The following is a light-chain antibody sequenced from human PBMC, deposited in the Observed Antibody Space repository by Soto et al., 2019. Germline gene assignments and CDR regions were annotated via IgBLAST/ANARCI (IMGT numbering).Light chain of an antibody. CDR3: CSFAGSITYV. J-gene: IGLJ1*01. V-gene: IGLV2-23*01. CDR1: SRDVGSYNL. CDR2: EGT. Sequence: QSALTQPASVSGSPGQSITISCTGTSRDVGSYNLVSWYQQHPGNAPKLIIYEGTKRPSGVTYRFSGSKSGNTASLTISGLQEEDEGDYHCCSFAGSITYVFGTGTKLTVL.